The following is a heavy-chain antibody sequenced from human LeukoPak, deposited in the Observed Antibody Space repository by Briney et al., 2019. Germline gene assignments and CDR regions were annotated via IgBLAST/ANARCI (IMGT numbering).Heavy chain of an antibody. CDR2: IYYSGST. J-gene: IGHJ4*02. V-gene: IGHV4-39*01. CDR1: GGSISSSSYY. Sequence: SETLSLTCTVSGGSISSSSYYWGWIRQPPGKGLEWIGSIYYSGSTYYNPSLKSRVTISVDTSKNQFSLKLSSVTAADTAVYYCARQGIAVPGFDYWGQGTLVTVSS. CDR3: ARQGIAVPGFDY. D-gene: IGHD6-19*01.